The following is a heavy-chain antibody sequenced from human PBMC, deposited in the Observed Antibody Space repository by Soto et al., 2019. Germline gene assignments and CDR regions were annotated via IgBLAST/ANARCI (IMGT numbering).Heavy chain of an antibody. J-gene: IGHJ4*02. Sequence: QVQLQESGPGLVKPSGTLFLSCAVSGDSLATNDWWNWVRQSPGKGLEWIGEVSYKGTNSNPSLRSRVSISMDKSRNQFTLEVTSVTAADTAVYYCARGGWYRDYWGQGTLVIVSS. CDR2: VSYKGT. CDR3: ARGGWYRDY. D-gene: IGHD6-19*01. V-gene: IGHV4-4*02. CDR1: GDSLATNDW.